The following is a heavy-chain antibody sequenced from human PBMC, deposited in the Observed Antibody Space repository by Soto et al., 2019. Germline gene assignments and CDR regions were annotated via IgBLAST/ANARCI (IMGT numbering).Heavy chain of an antibody. Sequence: EVQLVESGGGLVQHGGSLRLSCAASGFTFSSYSMNWVRQAPGKGLEWVSYISSSSSTIYYADSVKGRFTISRDNAKNSLYLQMNSLRDEDTAVYYCARDLRGIVARPYYFDYWGQGTLVTVS. CDR2: ISSSSSTI. D-gene: IGHD5-12*01. J-gene: IGHJ4*02. V-gene: IGHV3-48*02. CDR1: GFTFSSYS. CDR3: ARDLRGIVARPYYFDY.